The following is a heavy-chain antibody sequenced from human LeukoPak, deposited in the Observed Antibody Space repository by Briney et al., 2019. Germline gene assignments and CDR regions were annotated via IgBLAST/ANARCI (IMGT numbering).Heavy chain of an antibody. Sequence: GGSLRLSCAASGFTFSSYAMNWVRQAPGKGLEWVAVISYDGSDKYYADSVRGRFTISRDNSENTLNLQMNSLRTEDTAVYYCARHRIAAAVAFYFDSWGQGALVAVSS. D-gene: IGHD6-13*01. V-gene: IGHV3-30*04. CDR3: ARHRIAAAVAFYFDS. CDR2: ISYDGSDK. CDR1: GFTFSSYA. J-gene: IGHJ4*02.